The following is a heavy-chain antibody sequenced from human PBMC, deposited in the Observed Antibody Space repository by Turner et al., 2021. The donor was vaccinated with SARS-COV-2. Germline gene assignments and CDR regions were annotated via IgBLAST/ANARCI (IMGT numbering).Heavy chain of an antibody. CDR3: AKKTTDGSGNSCHEYFDY. CDR2: IIPIFGTA. CDR1: VGPFSSYA. J-gene: IGHJ4*02. Sequence: QVQLVQSGAEVMKPGSPVKVPCMASVGPFSSYAISWVRQAPGQGLGGMGGIIPIFGTANYARKFQGRVTITADESTRTAYMELSSRRPEDTAVYYCAKKTTDGSGNSCHEYFDYWGQGTLVTVSS. V-gene: IGHV1-69*01. D-gene: IGHD2-15*01.